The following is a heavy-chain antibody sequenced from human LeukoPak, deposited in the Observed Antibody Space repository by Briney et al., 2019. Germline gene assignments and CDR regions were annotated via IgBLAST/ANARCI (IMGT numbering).Heavy chain of an antibody. CDR2: IKSKTDGGTT. Sequence: GGSLRLSCAASGFTFSNAWMSWVRQAPGKGLEWVGRIKSKTDGGTTDYAAPVKGRFTISRDDSKNTLYLQMNSLKTEDTAVYYCTTAGYYYGSGSYYTRGAFDIWGQGTMVTVSS. CDR3: TTAGYYYGSGSYYTRGAFDI. J-gene: IGHJ3*02. CDR1: GFTFSNAW. V-gene: IGHV3-15*01. D-gene: IGHD3-10*01.